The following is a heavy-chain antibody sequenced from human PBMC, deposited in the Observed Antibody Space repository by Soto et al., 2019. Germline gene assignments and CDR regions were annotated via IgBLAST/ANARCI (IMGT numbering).Heavy chain of an antibody. V-gene: IGHV4-59*01. CDR2: IYYSGST. Sequence: QVQLQESGPGLVKPSETLSLTCTVSGGSISSYYWSWIRQPPGKGLEWIGYIYYSGSTNYNPSLKSPVTIAVDTSKHQLSLKLSSVTAADTAVYYCAREVRATTDYYYGMDVWGQGTTVTVSS. J-gene: IGHJ6*02. CDR3: AREVRATTDYYYGMDV. CDR1: GGSISSYY. D-gene: IGHD1-26*01.